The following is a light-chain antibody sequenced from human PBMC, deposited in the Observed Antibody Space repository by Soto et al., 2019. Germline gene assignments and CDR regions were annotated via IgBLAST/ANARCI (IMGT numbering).Light chain of an antibody. CDR1: QSVSSSY. V-gene: IGKV3-20*01. CDR2: GAS. J-gene: IGKJ1*01. Sequence: EIVLTQSPGTLSLSPGERATLSCRASQSVSSSYLAWYQQKPGQAPRLLIFGASTRATGIPDRFSGGGSGTDFTLTINRLEPEDFSVYYCQQYVSSPTWTFGQGTKVDSK. CDR3: QQYVSSPTWT.